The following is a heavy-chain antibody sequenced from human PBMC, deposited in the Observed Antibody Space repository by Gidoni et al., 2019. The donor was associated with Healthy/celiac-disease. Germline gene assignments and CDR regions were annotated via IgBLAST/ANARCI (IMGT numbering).Heavy chain of an antibody. CDR1: GGSISSHY. CDR2: IYYSGST. D-gene: IGHD2-21*01. CDR3: ARGVLAYCGGDCYPNWFDP. Sequence: QVQLQASGPGLVKPSETLSLTCTVSGGSISSHYWSWIRQPPAKGLEWIGYIYYSGSTNYNPSLKSRVTISVDTSKNQFSLKLSSVTAADTAVYYCARGVLAYCGGDCYPNWFDPWGQGTLVTVSS. V-gene: IGHV4-59*11. J-gene: IGHJ5*02.